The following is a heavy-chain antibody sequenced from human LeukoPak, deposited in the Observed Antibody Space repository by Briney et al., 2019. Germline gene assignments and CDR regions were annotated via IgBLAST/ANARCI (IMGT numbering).Heavy chain of an antibody. Sequence: GGSLRLSCAASGFTFSSYGMHWVRQAPGKGLEWVAVISYDGSNKYYADSVKGRFTISRDNSKNTLYLQMNSLRAEDTAVYYCAKEREFGNRDFDYWGQGTLVTVSS. CDR1: GFTFSSYG. J-gene: IGHJ4*02. D-gene: IGHD3-10*01. V-gene: IGHV3-30*18. CDR2: ISYDGSNK. CDR3: AKEREFGNRDFDY.